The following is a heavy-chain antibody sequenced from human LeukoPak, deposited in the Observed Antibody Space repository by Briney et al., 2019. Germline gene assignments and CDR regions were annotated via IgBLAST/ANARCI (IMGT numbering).Heavy chain of an antibody. V-gene: IGHV1-24*01. Sequence: GGSVKVSCQFSGKILRELLIHGLRQPPGKEGAWLGGSDPEDGERIYAQMFQGRVTMTEDTSIDTAYMELSSLRSEDTAVYYCVTGFTTMAVDYFDYWGQGTLVTVSP. CDR2: SDPEDGER. J-gene: IGHJ4*02. CDR1: GKILRELL. D-gene: IGHD5-18*01. CDR3: VTGFTTMAVDYFDY.